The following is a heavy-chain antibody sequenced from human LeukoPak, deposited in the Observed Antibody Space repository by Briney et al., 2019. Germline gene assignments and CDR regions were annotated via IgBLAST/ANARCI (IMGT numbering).Heavy chain of an antibody. Sequence: VASVKVSCKASGGTFSSYAISWVRQAPGQGLEWMGGIIPIFGTANYAQKFQGRVTITADESTSTAYMELSSLRSEDTAVYYCARVNLRSEAFDIWGQGTMVTVSS. CDR2: IIPIFGTA. D-gene: IGHD4-17*01. CDR1: GGTFSSYA. V-gene: IGHV1-69*13. J-gene: IGHJ3*02. CDR3: ARVNLRSEAFDI.